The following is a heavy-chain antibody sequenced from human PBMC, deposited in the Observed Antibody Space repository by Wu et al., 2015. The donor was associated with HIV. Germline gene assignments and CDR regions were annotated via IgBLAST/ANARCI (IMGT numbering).Heavy chain of an antibody. CDR2: MNPNSGNT. CDR3: ASGLRAVAGTGDAFDI. CDR1: GYTFTSYD. J-gene: IGHJ3*02. V-gene: IGHV1-8*01. Sequence: QVQLVQSGAEVKKPGASVKVSCKASGYTFTSYDINWVRQATGQGLEWMGWMNPNSGNTGYAQKFQGRVTMTRNTSISTAYMELSSLRSEDTAVYYCASGLRAVAGTGDAFDIWGQGTMVTVSS. D-gene: IGHD6-19*01.